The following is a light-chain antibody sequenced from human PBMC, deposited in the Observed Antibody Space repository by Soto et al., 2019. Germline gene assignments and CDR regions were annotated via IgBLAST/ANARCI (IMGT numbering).Light chain of an antibody. CDR2: EVS. CDR1: SSDVGSYNL. J-gene: IGLJ1*01. V-gene: IGLV2-23*02. Sequence: LTQPASVPGSPGQSITISCTGTSSDVGSYNLVSWYQQHPGKAPKLMIYEVSKRPSGVSNRFSGSKSGNTASLTISGLQAEDEADYYCCSYAGSSTFYVFGTGTKVTVL. CDR3: CSYAGSSTFYV.